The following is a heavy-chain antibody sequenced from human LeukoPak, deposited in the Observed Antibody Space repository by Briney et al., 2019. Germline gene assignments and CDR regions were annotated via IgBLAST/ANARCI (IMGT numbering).Heavy chain of an antibody. CDR2: ISGSSGLT. D-gene: IGHD4-17*01. CDR3: ARRGESASYGDYRFDY. V-gene: IGHV3-23*01. CDR1: GFTFSNYA. J-gene: IGHJ4*02. Sequence: GGSLRLSCAASGFTFSNYAMSWVRQAPGRGLEWVSAISGSSGLTYYADSVKGRFTISRDNSKNTLFLQMNSLRADDTAVYYCARRGESASYGDYRFDYWGQGTLVTVSS.